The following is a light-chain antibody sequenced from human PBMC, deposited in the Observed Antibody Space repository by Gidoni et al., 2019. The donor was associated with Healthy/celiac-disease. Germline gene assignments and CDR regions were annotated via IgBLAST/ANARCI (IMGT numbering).Light chain of an antibody. Sequence: DIQMTQSPSSLSASVGDRVTITCRASQSISSYLNWYQQKPGKAPKLLIYAASSLQSGVPSRFSGSGSGTDFTLTIISLQPEDFATYYWQQSYSTPITFGQGTRLEIK. CDR3: QQSYSTPIT. CDR1: QSISSY. CDR2: AAS. V-gene: IGKV1-39*01. J-gene: IGKJ5*01.